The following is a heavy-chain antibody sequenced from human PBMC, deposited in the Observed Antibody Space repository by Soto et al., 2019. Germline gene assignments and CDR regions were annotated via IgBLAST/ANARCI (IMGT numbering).Heavy chain of an antibody. V-gene: IGHV1-18*01. CDR3: ARDTIAVRPGWFDP. D-gene: IGHD6-6*01. Sequence: ASVKVSCKASGYTFTTYGISWVRQAPGQGLEWMGWISAYNGNTNYAQRLQGRVTMTTDTSTSTAYMELRSLRSDDTAVYYCARDTIAVRPGWFDPWGQGTLVTVS. J-gene: IGHJ5*02. CDR1: GYTFTTYG. CDR2: ISAYNGNT.